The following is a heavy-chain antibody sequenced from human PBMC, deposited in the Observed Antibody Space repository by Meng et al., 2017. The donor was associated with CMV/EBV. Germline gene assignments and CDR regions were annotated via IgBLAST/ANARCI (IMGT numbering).Heavy chain of an antibody. J-gene: IGHJ4*02. D-gene: IGHD2-21*01. CDR2: ISAYNGNT. CDR3: ARGCGGDCSGFFDY. CDR1: GYTFTSYG. Sequence: KASGYTFTSYGVSWVRQAPGQGLEWRGWISAYNGNTNYAQTLQGRVTMTTDTSTSTAYMELRSLRSDATAVYYCARGCGGDCSGFFDYWGQGTLVTVSS. V-gene: IGHV1-18*01.